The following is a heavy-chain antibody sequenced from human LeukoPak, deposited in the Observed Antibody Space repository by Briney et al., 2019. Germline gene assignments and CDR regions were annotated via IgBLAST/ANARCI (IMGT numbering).Heavy chain of an antibody. CDR2: INHSGST. J-gene: IGHJ4*02. CDR3: ARHRAMVRGLFESPKYYFDY. Sequence: SETLSLTCAVYGGSFSDYYWSWIRQSPGKGLEWIGEINHSGSTNYNPSLKSRVTISIDTSKNQFSLNLSSVTAADTAVYYCARHRAMVRGLFESPKYYFDYWGQGTLVTVSS. D-gene: IGHD3-10*01. CDR1: GGSFSDYY. V-gene: IGHV4-34*01.